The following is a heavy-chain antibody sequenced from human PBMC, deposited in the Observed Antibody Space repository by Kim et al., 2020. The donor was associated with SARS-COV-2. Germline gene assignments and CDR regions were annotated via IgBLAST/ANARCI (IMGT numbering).Heavy chain of an antibody. Sequence: GGSLRLSCAAAGFTFSNYWMNWVRQAPGKGLEWVANIKEDGSEKYYVDSVKGRFTISRDNAKNSLYLQMNSLRAEDTAVYYCAREQRNPYYYGMDVWGQG. D-gene: IGHD6-25*01. CDR1: GFTFSNYW. CDR3: AREQRNPYYYGMDV. V-gene: IGHV3-7*01. J-gene: IGHJ6*02. CDR2: IKEDGSEK.